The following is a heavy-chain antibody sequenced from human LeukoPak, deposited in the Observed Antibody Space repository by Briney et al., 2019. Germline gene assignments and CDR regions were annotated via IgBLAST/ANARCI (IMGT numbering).Heavy chain of an antibody. Sequence: SGRSLRLSCAASGFTFSSVWMSWVRQAPGKGLEWVANINKDANEKYYVDSVKGRFTISRDNAKNSLYLQMNSLRLDDTAMYYCARGYSPYGPWGQGTLVTVSS. D-gene: IGHD5-12*01. CDR2: INKDANEK. J-gene: IGHJ5*02. CDR3: ARGYSPYGP. V-gene: IGHV3-7*01. CDR1: GFTFSSVW.